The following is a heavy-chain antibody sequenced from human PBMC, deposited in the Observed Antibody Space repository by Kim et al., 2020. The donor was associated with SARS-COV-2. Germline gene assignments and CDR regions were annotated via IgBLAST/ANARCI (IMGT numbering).Heavy chain of an antibody. V-gene: IGHV3-66*01. CDR3: ARGPELLLWFGELLSDGMDV. Sequence: RFTISRDNSKNTLYHQMNSLRAEDTAVYYCARGPELLLWFGELLSDGMDVWGQGTTVTVSS. J-gene: IGHJ6*02. D-gene: IGHD3-10*01.